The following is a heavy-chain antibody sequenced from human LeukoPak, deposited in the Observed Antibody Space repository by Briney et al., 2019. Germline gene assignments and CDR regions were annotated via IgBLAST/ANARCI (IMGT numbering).Heavy chain of an antibody. CDR3: ARGGYYYDSSGYWGAFDI. Sequence: SETLSLTCTVSGGSTSSYYWSWIRQPPGKGLEWIGYIYYSGSTNYNPSLKSRVTISVDTSKNQFSLKLSSVTAADTAVYYCARGGYYYDSSGYWGAFDIWGQGTMVTVSS. D-gene: IGHD3-22*01. J-gene: IGHJ3*02. CDR2: IYYSGST. V-gene: IGHV4-59*01. CDR1: GGSTSSYY.